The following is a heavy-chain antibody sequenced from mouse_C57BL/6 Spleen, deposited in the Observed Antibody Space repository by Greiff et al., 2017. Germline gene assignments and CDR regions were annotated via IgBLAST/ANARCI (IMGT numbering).Heavy chain of an antibody. J-gene: IGHJ4*01. V-gene: IGHV1-82*01. CDR2: IYPGDGDT. D-gene: IGHD2-1*01. CDR1: GYAFSSSW. CDR3: ARDRIYYGKGDYAMDY. Sequence: QVQLQQSGPALVKPGASVKISCKASGYAFSSSWMNWVKQRTGKGLEWIGRIYPGDGDTNYNGKFKGKDTLHADKSSRTAYMQLSSLTSEDSAVYFCARDRIYYGKGDYAMDYWGQGTSVTVSS.